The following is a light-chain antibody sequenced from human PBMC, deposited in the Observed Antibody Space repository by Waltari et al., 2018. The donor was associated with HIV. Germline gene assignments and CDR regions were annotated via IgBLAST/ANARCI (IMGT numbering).Light chain of an antibody. CDR2: DVT. Sequence: QSALTQPPSASGSPGQSVTISCTGTSSDVGAYNYVSWFQQHPGKAPKLMIYDVTKRPSGFPDRFSVSKSGNTASLTVSGLQAEDEADYYCASHAGSKDVFGGGTRLTVL. J-gene: IGLJ2*01. CDR3: ASHAGSKDV. V-gene: IGLV2-8*01. CDR1: SSDVGAYNY.